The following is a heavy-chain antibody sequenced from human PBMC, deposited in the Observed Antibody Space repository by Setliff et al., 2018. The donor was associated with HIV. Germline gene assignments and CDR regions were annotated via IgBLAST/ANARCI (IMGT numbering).Heavy chain of an antibody. CDR2: IKRDGSQK. V-gene: IGHV3-7*03. CDR3: ARWPREVAEMGGAFDS. CDR1: GFSFSSYW. J-gene: IGHJ3*02. Sequence: GESLKISCAASGFSFSSYWMSWVRQAPGKGLEWVANIKRDGSQKFYVDSVKGRFTISRDNAKNSVYLQMNSLRVEDTAVYYCARWPREVAEMGGAFDSWGQGTMVTVSS. D-gene: IGHD3-16*01.